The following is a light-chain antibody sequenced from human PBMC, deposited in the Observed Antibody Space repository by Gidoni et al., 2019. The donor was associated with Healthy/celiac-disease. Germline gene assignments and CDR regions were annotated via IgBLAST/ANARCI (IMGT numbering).Light chain of an antibody. CDR2: LGS. CDR3: MQDLQTRA. Sequence: DIVMTQSPLPLPVTPGEPASIPCRSSQSLLHSNGYNYLDGYLQTRGQSPQLLIYLGSNRASGLPDRFSGSGSGADFTLKSSRVEAEDVGVYYCMQDLQTRAFGQGTKLEIK. CDR1: QSLLHSNGYNY. J-gene: IGKJ2*01. V-gene: IGKV2-28*01.